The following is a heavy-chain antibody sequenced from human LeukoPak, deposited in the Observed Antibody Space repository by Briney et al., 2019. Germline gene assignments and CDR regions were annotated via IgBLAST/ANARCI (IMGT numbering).Heavy chain of an antibody. J-gene: IGHJ4*02. CDR1: EFTFSNYA. D-gene: IGHD4-11*01. CDR2: ISYDGNTI. Sequence: GGSLRLSCAASEFTFSNYALHWVRQAPGKGLQWVAVISYDGNTIHYADSVKGRFIISRDTSKNTLYLQMNSLRAEDTAVYYCARSGGLQKFDYWGQGTLVTASS. V-gene: IGHV3-30-3*01. CDR3: ARSGGLQKFDY.